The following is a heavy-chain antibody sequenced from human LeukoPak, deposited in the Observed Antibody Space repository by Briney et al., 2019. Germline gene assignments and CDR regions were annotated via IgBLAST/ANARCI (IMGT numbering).Heavy chain of an antibody. CDR1: GFTFSSYG. J-gene: IGHJ6*03. D-gene: IGHD5-18*01. CDR2: IRYDGSNN. V-gene: IGHV3-30*02. CDR3: ASDTAQTDRYYYYYYMDV. Sequence: GGSLRLSCVASGFTFSSYGMHWVRQAPGKGLEWVAFIRYDGSNNYYADSVKGRFTISRDNSKNTLYLQMNSLRAEDTAVYYCASDTAQTDRYYYYYYMDVWGKGTTVTVSS.